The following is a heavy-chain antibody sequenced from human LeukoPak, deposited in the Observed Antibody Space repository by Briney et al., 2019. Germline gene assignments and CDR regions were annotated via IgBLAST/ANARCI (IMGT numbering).Heavy chain of an antibody. CDR3: ATPSVYGGNGNYFDY. D-gene: IGHD4-23*01. CDR2: IWLDGNNK. V-gene: IGHV3-33*01. Sequence: PGGSLGLTSSAHGFTFRNYGIHWVRQAPGKGLEWVALIWLDGNNKYYADSVKGRFTISRDISKNPLYLQMNSLRAEDTALYYCATPSVYGGNGNYFDYWGQGIPVTVSS. CDR1: GFTFRNYG. J-gene: IGHJ4*02.